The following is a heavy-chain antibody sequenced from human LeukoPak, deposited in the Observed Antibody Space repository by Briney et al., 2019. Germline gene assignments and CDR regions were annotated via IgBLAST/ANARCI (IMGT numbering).Heavy chain of an antibody. CDR2: ISSSSSYI. CDR3: ARPPDIVVVPAAIYV. D-gene: IGHD2-2*02. V-gene: IGHV3-21*01. Sequence: GGSLRLSCAASGFTFSSYTMKWVRQAPGKGLEWVSSISSSSSYIYYADSVKGRFTISRDNAKNSLYLQMNSLRAEDTAVYYCARPPDIVVVPAAIYVWGQGTTVTVSS. CDR1: GFTFSSYT. J-gene: IGHJ6*02.